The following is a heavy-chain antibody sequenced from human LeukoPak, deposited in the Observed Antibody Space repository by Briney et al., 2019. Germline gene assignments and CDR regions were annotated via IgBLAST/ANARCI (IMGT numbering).Heavy chain of an antibody. V-gene: IGHV1-2*02. CDR1: GYTFTGYY. CDR2: INPNSGGT. CDR3: ATDIAVVPAASNGY. J-gene: IGHJ4*02. D-gene: IGHD2-2*01. Sequence: ASVKVSCKASGYTFTGYYMHWVRQAPGQGLEWIGWINPNSGGTNYAQKFQGRVTMTRDTSISTAYMELSRLRSDDTAVYYCATDIAVVPAASNGYWGQGTLVTVSS.